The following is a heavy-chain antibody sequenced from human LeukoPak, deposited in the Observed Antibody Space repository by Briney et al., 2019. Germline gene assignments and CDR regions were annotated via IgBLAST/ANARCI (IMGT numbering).Heavy chain of an antibody. CDR3: AKAVAGTKGWFDP. Sequence: GGSLRLSCAASGFTFSSYAMSWVRQAQGKGLEWVSAVSASGGSTYYADSVKGRFTISRDNSKNTLYLQMNSLRAEDTAVYYCAKAVAGTKGWFDPWGQGTLVTVSS. D-gene: IGHD6-19*01. CDR1: GFTFSSYA. CDR2: VSASGGST. J-gene: IGHJ5*02. V-gene: IGHV3-23*01.